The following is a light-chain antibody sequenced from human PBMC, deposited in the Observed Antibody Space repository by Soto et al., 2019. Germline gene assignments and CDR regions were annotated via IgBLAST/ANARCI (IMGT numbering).Light chain of an antibody. J-gene: IGKJ1*01. V-gene: IGKV1-5*01. CDR2: DAS. Sequence: DIQMTQSPSTLSASVGDRVTITCRASQSISSWLAWYQQKPGKAPKLLIYDASSLESGVPSRFSGSGYGTEFTLTISSLQPDDFATYYGQQYNSYSGTFGQGTKVEIK. CDR1: QSISSW. CDR3: QQYNSYSGT.